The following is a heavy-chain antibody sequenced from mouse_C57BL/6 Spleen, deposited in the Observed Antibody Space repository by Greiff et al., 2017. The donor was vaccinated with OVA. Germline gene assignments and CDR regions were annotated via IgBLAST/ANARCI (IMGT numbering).Heavy chain of an antibody. J-gene: IGHJ4*01. CDR3: ARSTIVTLRAMDD. V-gene: IGHV1-53*01. Sequence: QVQLQQPGTELVKPGASVKLSCKASGYTFTSYWMHWVKQRPGQGLEWIGNINPSNGGTNYNEKFKSKATLTVDKSSSTAYMQLSSLPSEDSAVYDSARSTIVTLRAMDDRGQGTSVTVSS. D-gene: IGHD2-5*01. CDR1: GYTFTSYW. CDR2: INPSNGGT.